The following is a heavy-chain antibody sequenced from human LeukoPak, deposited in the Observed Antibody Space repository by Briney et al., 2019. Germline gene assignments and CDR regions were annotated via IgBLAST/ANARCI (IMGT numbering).Heavy chain of an antibody. CDR3: ARDHNYAFDN. V-gene: IGHV3-48*04. CDR1: GFPFSDYS. Sequence: PGGSLRLSCTASGFPFSDYSMNWVRQAPGKGLEWISYIGISSGNTKYADSVKGRFTISADNARNSLYLQMNSLRVDDTAVYYCARDHNYAFDNWGQGTLVSVSS. D-gene: IGHD1-1*01. CDR2: IGISSGNT. J-gene: IGHJ4*02.